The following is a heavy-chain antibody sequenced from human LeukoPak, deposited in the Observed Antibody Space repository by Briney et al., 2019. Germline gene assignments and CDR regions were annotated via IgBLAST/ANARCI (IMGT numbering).Heavy chain of an antibody. Sequence: SETLSLTCTVSGGSISSYYWSWIRQPPGKGLEWIGYIYYSGSTNYNPSLKSRVTISVDTSKNQFSLKLSSVTAADTAVCYCARHRVAAAGAWGPFDYWGQGTLVTVSS. CDR2: IYYSGST. CDR1: GGSISSYY. V-gene: IGHV4-59*08. J-gene: IGHJ4*02. D-gene: IGHD6-13*01. CDR3: ARHRVAAAGAWGPFDY.